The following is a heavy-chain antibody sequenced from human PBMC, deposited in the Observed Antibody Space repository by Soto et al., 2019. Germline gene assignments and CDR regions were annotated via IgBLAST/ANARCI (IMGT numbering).Heavy chain of an antibody. D-gene: IGHD3-3*01. CDR2: IYYSGST. J-gene: IGHJ6*02. V-gene: IGHV4-30-4*01. CDR3: ARDYGASRYDFWSGPPWDYYGMDV. Sequence: SETLSLTCTVSGGSISSGDYYWSWIRQPPGKGLEWIGYIYYSGSTYYNPSLKSRVTISVDTSKNQFSLKLSSVTAADTAVYYCARDYGASRYDFWSGPPWDYYGMDVWGQGTTVTVSS. CDR1: GGSISSGDYY.